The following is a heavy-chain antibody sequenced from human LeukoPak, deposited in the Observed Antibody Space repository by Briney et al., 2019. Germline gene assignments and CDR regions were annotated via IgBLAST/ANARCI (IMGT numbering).Heavy chain of an antibody. CDR3: ARASLGGQLRLNQAFDI. Sequence: PGGSLRLSCAASGFTFSDYYMSWIRQAPGKGLEWVSYISSSSSYTNYADSVKGRFTISRDNAKNSLYLQMNSLRAEDTAVYYCARASLGGQLRLNQAFDIWGQGTMVTVSS. D-gene: IGHD5-18*01. V-gene: IGHV3-11*06. CDR2: ISSSSSYT. CDR1: GFTFSDYY. J-gene: IGHJ3*02.